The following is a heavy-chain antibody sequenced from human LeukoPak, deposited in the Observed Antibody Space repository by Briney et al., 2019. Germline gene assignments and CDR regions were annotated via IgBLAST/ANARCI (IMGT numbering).Heavy chain of an antibody. Sequence: SETLSLTCTVSGGSISSYYWSWIRQPPGKGLEWIGYIYYSGSTNYNPSLKSRVTISVDTSKNQFSLKLSSVTAADTAVYYCARDGYCSGGSCYSDYFDYWGQGTLVTVSS. CDR1: GGSISSYY. J-gene: IGHJ4*02. D-gene: IGHD2-15*01. V-gene: IGHV4-59*12. CDR3: ARDGYCSGGSCYSDYFDY. CDR2: IYYSGST.